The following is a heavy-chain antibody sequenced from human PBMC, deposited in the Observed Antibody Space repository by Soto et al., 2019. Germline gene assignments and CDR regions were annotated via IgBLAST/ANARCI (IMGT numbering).Heavy chain of an antibody. D-gene: IGHD2-2*01. Sequence: QMQLVQSGPEVKKPGTSVKVSCKASGFTFTSSAMQWVRQARGQRLEWIGWIVVGSGNTNYAQKFQERVTITRDMXTXTXXMELSSLRSEDTAVYYCAADLTLYCSSTSCYPFDPWGQGTLVTVSS. V-gene: IGHV1-58*02. J-gene: IGHJ5*02. CDR1: GFTFTSSA. CDR2: IVVGSGNT. CDR3: AADLTLYCSSTSCYPFDP.